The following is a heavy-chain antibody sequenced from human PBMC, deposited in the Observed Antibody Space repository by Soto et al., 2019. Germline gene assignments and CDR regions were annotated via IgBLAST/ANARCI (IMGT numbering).Heavy chain of an antibody. Sequence: QVQLVQSGAEVKKPGASVKVSCKASGYTFTSYDINWVRQATGQGLEWMGWMNPNSGNTGYAQKFQGRVTMTRNTCISTDYMELSSLRSEDTAVYYCASDIVLVPAAMPFTYYYGMDVWGQGTTVTVSS. V-gene: IGHV1-8*01. CDR3: ASDIVLVPAAMPFTYYYGMDV. CDR2: MNPNSGNT. D-gene: IGHD2-2*01. CDR1: GYTFTSYD. J-gene: IGHJ6*02.